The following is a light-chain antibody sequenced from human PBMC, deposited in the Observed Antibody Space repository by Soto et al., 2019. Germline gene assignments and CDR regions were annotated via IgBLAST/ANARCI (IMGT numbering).Light chain of an antibody. J-gene: IGLJ1*01. Sequence: QSVLTQPPSASGSPGQSVTMSCTGIKNDSGVYDFVSWYQHHPGKAPRLIIYEVVQRPSGVPDRFSGSKSGNTASLTVSGLQAADEADYFCKSYAGSNTYVFGSGTKVTVL. CDR3: KSYAGSNTYV. CDR2: EVV. CDR1: KNDSGVYDF. V-gene: IGLV2-8*01.